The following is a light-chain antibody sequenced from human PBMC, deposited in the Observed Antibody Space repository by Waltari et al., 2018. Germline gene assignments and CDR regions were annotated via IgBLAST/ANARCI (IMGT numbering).Light chain of an antibody. J-gene: IGLJ3*02. CDR2: RSD. Sequence: QSVLTQPPSASGTPGQRVTISCSGSASNIGGNLVNWYQQLPGKAPKLLIYRSDQRPSGVPDRCSGSKTGTSASLAISGLQSDDEAEYFYASWDDSLNGHWVFGGGTKVTVL. CDR3: ASWDDSLNGHWV. CDR1: ASNIGGNL. V-gene: IGLV1-44*01.